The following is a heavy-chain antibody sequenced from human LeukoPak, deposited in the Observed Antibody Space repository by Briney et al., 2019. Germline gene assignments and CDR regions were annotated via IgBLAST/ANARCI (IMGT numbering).Heavy chain of an antibody. J-gene: IGHJ4*02. D-gene: IGHD3-16*01. CDR2: ISAYNGNT. Sequence: ASVKVSCKASVYTFTSYGISWVRQAPGQGLEWMGWISAYNGNTNNIQKLQGRVTMTRDTSTNTAYMELRSLRSDDTAVYYCARDAYTSGADYWGQGTLVTVSS. V-gene: IGHV1-18*01. CDR3: ARDAYTSGADY. CDR1: VYTFTSYG.